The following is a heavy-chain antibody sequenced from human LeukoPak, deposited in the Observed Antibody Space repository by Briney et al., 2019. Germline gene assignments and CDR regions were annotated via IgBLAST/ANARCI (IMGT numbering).Heavy chain of an antibody. J-gene: IGHJ5*02. CDR1: EFSVGSNY. Sequence: GGSLRLSCAASEFSVGSNYMTWVRQAPGKGLEWVSLIYSGGSTYYADSVKGRFTISRDNAKNSLYLQMNSLRAEDTAVYYCARDPMVKTGFDPWGQGTLVTVSS. CDR3: ARDPMVKTGFDP. V-gene: IGHV3-66*01. CDR2: IYSGGST. D-gene: IGHD5-18*01.